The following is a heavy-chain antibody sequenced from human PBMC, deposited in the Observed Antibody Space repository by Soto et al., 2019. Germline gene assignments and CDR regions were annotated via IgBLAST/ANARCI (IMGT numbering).Heavy chain of an antibody. CDR1: GFTFSSYA. D-gene: IGHD2-15*01. V-gene: IGHV3-23*01. Sequence: GGSLRLSCAASGFTFSSYAMSWVRQAPGKGLEWVSAISGSGGSTYYGDSVRGRYTISRDNCKNTLYLQMNSLRAEDTAEYSCAKRDDIVVVVAAISFDYWGQGTLVTVSS. J-gene: IGHJ4*02. CDR2: ISGSGGST. CDR3: AKRDDIVVVVAAISFDY.